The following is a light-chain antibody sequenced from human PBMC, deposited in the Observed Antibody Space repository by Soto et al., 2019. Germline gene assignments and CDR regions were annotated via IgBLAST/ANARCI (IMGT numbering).Light chain of an antibody. V-gene: IGLV3-21*04. CDR1: NIGSKS. CDR3: QVWDSSSDHLV. Sequence: SYELTQPPSVSVAARKTARSTCGRNNIGSKSVHWYQQKPGQAPVLVIYYDSDRPSGIPERFSGSNSGNTATLTISRVEAGDEADYYCQVWDSSSDHLVFGGGTKLTVL. J-gene: IGLJ3*02. CDR2: YDS.